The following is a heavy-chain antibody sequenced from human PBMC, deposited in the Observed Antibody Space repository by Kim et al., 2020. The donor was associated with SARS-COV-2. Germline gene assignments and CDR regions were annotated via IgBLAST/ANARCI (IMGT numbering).Heavy chain of an antibody. J-gene: IGHJ5*02. V-gene: IGHV3-30*18. CDR1: GFTFSSYG. Sequence: GGSLRLSCAASGFTFSSYGMHWVRQAPGKGLEWVAVISYDGSNKYYADSVKGRFTISRDNSKNTLYLQMNSLRAEDTAVYYCAKAGRYCSGGSCYRWFDP. D-gene: IGHD2-15*01. CDR3: AKAGRYCSGGSCYRWFDP. CDR2: ISYDGSNK.